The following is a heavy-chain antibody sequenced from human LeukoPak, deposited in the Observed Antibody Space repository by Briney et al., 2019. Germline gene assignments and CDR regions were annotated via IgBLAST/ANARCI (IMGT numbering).Heavy chain of an antibody. D-gene: IGHD6-13*01. J-gene: IGHJ4*02. Sequence: PGGSLRLSCAASGFTFSSYSMNWVRQAPGKGLEWVSSISSSSSYIYYADSVKGRFTISRDNAKNSLYLQMNSLRAEDTAVYYCARGGRAQAAPYVYWGPGTLVTVS. V-gene: IGHV3-21*01. CDR2: ISSSSSYI. CDR1: GFTFSSYS. CDR3: ARGGRAQAAPYVY.